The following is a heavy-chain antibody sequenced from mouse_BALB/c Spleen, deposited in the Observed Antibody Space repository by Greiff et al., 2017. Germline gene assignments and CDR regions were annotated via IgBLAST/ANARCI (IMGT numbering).Heavy chain of an antibody. CDR2: ISSGGST. D-gene: IGHD1-1*01. CDR1: GFTFSSYA. J-gene: IGHJ4*01. CDR3: ARGRAYYGYAMDY. V-gene: IGHV5-6-5*01. Sequence: EVKVVESGGGLVKPGGSLKLSCAASGFTFSSYAMSWVRQTPEKRLEWVASISSGGSTYYPDSVKGRFTISRDNARNILYLQMSSLRSEDTAMYYCARGRAYYGYAMDYWGQGTSVTVSS.